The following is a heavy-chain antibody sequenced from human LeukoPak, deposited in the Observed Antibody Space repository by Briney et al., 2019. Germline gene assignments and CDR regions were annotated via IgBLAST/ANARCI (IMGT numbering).Heavy chain of an antibody. D-gene: IGHD6-13*01. J-gene: IGHJ4*02. V-gene: IGHV3-23*01. CDR1: GFTFSSYA. CDR3: AHISSSWPDY. Sequence: GGSLRLSCAASGFTFSSYALSWVRQAPGKGLEWVSAISGSGVGTYYADSVKGRFTISRDNSKNTLYLQMNSLRAEDTAVYYCAHISSSWPDYWGQGTLVTVSS. CDR2: ISGSGVGT.